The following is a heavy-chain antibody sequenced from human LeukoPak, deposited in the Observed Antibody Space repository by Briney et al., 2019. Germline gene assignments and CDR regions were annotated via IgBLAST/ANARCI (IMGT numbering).Heavy chain of an antibody. CDR1: GGSISGYY. D-gene: IGHD4-17*01. CDR2: FYHNRGA. V-gene: IGHV4-59*01. Sequence: SGTLSLTCTVSGGSISGYYWSWSRQAPGKGVEWIGNFYHNRGAWYKSSLKSRVTTSVDTSKNEFSLRLSSVTAADTAVYYCARGPHDYGDYYYYYGMDVWGQGTTVAVSS. J-gene: IGHJ6*02. CDR3: ARGPHDYGDYYYYYGMDV.